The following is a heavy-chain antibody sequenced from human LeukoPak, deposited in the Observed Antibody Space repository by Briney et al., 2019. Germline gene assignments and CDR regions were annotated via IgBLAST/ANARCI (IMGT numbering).Heavy chain of an antibody. CDR1: GGSVSISGHY. J-gene: IGHJ4*02. CDR2: ISYGGST. V-gene: IGHV4-61*08. Sequence: SETLSLTCTVSGGSVSISGHYWSWIRQPPGKGLEWVGSISYGGSTHYNPSLKSRFSMSVDTSKNQFSLKLTSVTAADTALYYCARGGKATVVTMWGQGILVTVSS. D-gene: IGHD4-23*01. CDR3: ARGGKATVVTM.